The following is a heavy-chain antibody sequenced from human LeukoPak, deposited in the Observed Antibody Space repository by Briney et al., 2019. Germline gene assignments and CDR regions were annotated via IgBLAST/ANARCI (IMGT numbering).Heavy chain of an antibody. J-gene: IGHJ4*02. V-gene: IGHV3-23*01. CDR2: ISGSGETT. D-gene: IGHD3-16*01. CDR3: AKSLFGPHPDY. Sequence: GSLRLSCAASGFTFSNYAMNWVRQAPGKGLEWVSTISGSGETTYYADSVKGRFTIARDNSKNTLNLQMDSLRSEDTTVYYCAKSLFGPHPDYWSQGALVTVSS. CDR1: GFTFSNYA.